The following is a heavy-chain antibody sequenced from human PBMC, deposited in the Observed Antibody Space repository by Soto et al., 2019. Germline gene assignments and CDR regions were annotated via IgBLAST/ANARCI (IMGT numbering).Heavy chain of an antibody. CDR3: AAALGNDFWSGYYNYGMDV. Sequence: ASVKVSCKASGFTFTSSAVQWVRQARGQRLEWIGWIVVGSGNTNYAQKFQERVTITRDMSTSTAYMELSSLRSEDTAVYYCAAALGNDFWSGYYNYGMDVWGQGTTVTVSS. V-gene: IGHV1-58*01. J-gene: IGHJ6*02. CDR2: IVVGSGNT. CDR1: GFTFTSSA. D-gene: IGHD3-3*01.